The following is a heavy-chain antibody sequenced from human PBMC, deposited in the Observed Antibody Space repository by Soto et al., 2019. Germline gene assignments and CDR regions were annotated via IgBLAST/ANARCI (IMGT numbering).Heavy chain of an antibody. CDR3: ARAQMYSGSDLAD. CDR1: GYIFINSG. V-gene: IGHV1-18*04. CDR2: ITANNGDT. D-gene: IGHD1-26*01. J-gene: IGHJ4*02. Sequence: QVQLVQSGAEVKKSGASVKVSCKASGYIFINSGIHWVRQAPGQGLEWMGWITANNGDTNYAQKFQGRVTMTTDTSTSTAFMDLRSLRSDDRAVYYCARAQMYSGSDLADCGQGTLVTVSS.